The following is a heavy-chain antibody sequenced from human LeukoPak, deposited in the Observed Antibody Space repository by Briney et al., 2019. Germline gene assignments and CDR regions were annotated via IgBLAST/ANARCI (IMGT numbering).Heavy chain of an antibody. D-gene: IGHD3-3*02. J-gene: IGHJ3*01. Sequence: HPGGSLRLSCAATGFRFSSYDKHWVRQTPGKGLEWVAVISYDGIFAFYADSVKGRFTISRDNSKNTLYLQMNDLRAEDTALYSCATHLTFLEWFVPFDLWGQGTMVTVSA. CDR3: ATHLTFLEWFVPFDL. CDR1: GFRFSSYD. V-gene: IGHV3-30-3*01. CDR2: ISYDGIFA.